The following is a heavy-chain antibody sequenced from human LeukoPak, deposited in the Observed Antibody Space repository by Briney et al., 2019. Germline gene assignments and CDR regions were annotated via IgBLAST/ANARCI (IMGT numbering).Heavy chain of an antibody. D-gene: IGHD3-22*01. Sequence: ASVKVSCKASGYTFTGYYMHWVRQAPGQGLEWMGWISAYNGNTNYAQKLQGRVTMTTDTSTSTAYMELRGLRSDDTAVYYCARDRYYDSSGYYYPKHYYYGMDVWGQGTTVTVSS. CDR2: ISAYNGNT. J-gene: IGHJ6*02. CDR1: GYTFTGYY. CDR3: ARDRYYDSSGYYYPKHYYYGMDV. V-gene: IGHV1-18*04.